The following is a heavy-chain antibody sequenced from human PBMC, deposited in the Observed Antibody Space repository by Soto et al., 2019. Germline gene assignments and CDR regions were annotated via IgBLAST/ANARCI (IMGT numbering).Heavy chain of an antibody. CDR3: AKNQGVELVPLATVDWFDP. J-gene: IGHJ5*02. CDR2: ISGSGFKK. D-gene: IGHD1-26*01. CDR1: GFIFENFG. Sequence: ESLRLSCAASGFIFENFGMSWVRQAPGKGLEWISSISGSGFKKYYADSVKGRFTISRDNSKSAVYLELNNLSAEDTAVYHCAKNQGVELVPLATVDWFDPWGQGSVVTVSS. V-gene: IGHV3-23*01.